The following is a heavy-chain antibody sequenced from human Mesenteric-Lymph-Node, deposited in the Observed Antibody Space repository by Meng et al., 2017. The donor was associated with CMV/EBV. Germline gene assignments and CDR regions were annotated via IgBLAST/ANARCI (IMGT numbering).Heavy chain of an antibody. CDR2: ISSSSSYI. CDR3: ARDPGGVVISPWYFDY. CDR1: GFTFSSYS. J-gene: IGHJ4*02. D-gene: IGHD2-21*01. V-gene: IGHV3-21*01. Sequence: GESLKISCAASGFTFSSYSMNWVRQAPGKGLEWVSSISSSSSYIYYADSVKGRFTISRDNSKNTLYLQMNSLRAEDTAVYYCARDPGGVVISPWYFDYWGQGTLVTVSS.